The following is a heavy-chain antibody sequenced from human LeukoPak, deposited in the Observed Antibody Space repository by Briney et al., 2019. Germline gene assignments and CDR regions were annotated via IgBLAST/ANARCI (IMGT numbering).Heavy chain of an antibody. CDR3: AREYCSGGSCYTS. J-gene: IGHJ5*02. D-gene: IGHD2-15*01. Sequence: SETLSLTCTVPGGSISSYYWSWIRQPPGKGLEWIGYIYYSGSTNYNPSLKSRVTISVDTSKNQFSLKLSSVTAADTAVYYCAREYCSGGSCYTSWGQGTLVTVSS. V-gene: IGHV4-59*01. CDR2: IYYSGST. CDR1: GGSISSYY.